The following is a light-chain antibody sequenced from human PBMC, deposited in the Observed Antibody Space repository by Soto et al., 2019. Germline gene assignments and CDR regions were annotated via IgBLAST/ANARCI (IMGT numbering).Light chain of an antibody. CDR2: EVS. V-gene: IGLV2-14*01. CDR3: SSYTLSSALL. J-gene: IGLJ2*01. CDR1: SSDVGGYNY. Sequence: QSALTQPASVSGSPGQSITISCTGTSSDVGGYNYVSWYQQHPGKAPKLVIYEVSSRPSGISNRFSGSKSGNTASLTISGLQAEDEADYYCSSYTLSSALLFGGGTKLTVL.